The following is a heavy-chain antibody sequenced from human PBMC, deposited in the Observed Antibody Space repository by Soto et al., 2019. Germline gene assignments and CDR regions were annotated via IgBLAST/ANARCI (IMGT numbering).Heavy chain of an antibody. Sequence: QVQLQQWGAGLLKPSETLSLTCAISGGPFSGFYSTWIRQPPGKGLEWIGEINHIGITHYNPSLNSLVTTSLDTSKSQFSLNLSSVAAADTAVYYCTRGYAVNWHTPHYWGQGALVTVSS. CDR2: INHIGIT. CDR1: GGPFSGFY. V-gene: IGHV4-34*01. CDR3: TRGYAVNWHTPHY. J-gene: IGHJ4*02. D-gene: IGHD6-19*01.